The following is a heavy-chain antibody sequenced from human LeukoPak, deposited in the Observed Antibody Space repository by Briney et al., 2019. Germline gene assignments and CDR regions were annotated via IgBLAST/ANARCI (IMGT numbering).Heavy chain of an antibody. CDR2: ISWNSGSI. Sequence: PGGSLRLSCAASGFTFDDYAMHWVRQAPGKGLEWVSGISWNSGSIGYADSVKGRFTISRDNARNSLYLQMNSLRAEDTALYYCAKDKGSYAYVRGLGFDYWGQGTLVTVSS. J-gene: IGHJ4*02. V-gene: IGHV3-9*01. CDR1: GFTFDDYA. CDR3: AKDKGSYAYVRGLGFDY. D-gene: IGHD5-18*01.